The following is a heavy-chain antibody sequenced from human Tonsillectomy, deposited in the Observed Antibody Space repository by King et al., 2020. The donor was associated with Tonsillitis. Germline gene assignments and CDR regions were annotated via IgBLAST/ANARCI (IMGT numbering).Heavy chain of an antibody. CDR3: AKWNYDFWSGYYPMYSFDY. D-gene: IGHD3-3*01. Sequence: VQLVESGGGLVQPGGSLRLSCAASGFTFSSYAMSWVRQAPGKGLEWVSAISGSGCSTYYADSVKGRFTISRDNSKNTLYLQMNSLRAEDTAVYYCAKWNYDFWSGYYPMYSFDYWGQGTLVTVSS. CDR1: GFTFSSYA. V-gene: IGHV3-23*04. J-gene: IGHJ4*02. CDR2: ISGSGCST.